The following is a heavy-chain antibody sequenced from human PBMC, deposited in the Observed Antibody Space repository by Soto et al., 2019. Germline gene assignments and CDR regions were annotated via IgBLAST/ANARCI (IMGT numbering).Heavy chain of an antibody. J-gene: IGHJ5*02. D-gene: IGHD6-6*01. CDR2: IYPGDSDT. CDR1: GYTFTSYW. CDR3: ARRHTSSSGEWFDP. V-gene: IGHV5-51*01. Sequence: GASLKISGKGSGYTFTSYWIGWDRQMHGKGLEWMGIIYPGDSDTRYSPSFQGQVTISADKSISTAYLQWSSLKASDSGMYFCARRHTSSSGEWFDPWGQGTLVTVSS.